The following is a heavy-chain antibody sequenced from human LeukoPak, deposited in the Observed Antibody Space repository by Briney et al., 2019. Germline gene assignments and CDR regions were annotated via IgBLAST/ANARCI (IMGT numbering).Heavy chain of an antibody. J-gene: IGHJ6*03. Sequence: SETLSLTCTVSGGSISSGGYYWSWIRQPAGKGLEWIGRIYTSGSTNYNPSLKSRVTISVDTSKNQFSLKLSSVTAADTTVYYCAREWELPSLYYYYYMDVWGKGTTVTVSS. CDR2: IYTSGST. CDR1: GGSISSGGYY. D-gene: IGHD1-26*01. V-gene: IGHV4-61*02. CDR3: AREWELPSLYYYYYMDV.